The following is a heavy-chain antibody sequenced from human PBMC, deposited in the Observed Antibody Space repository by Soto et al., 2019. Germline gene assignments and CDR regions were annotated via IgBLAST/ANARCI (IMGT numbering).Heavy chain of an antibody. Sequence: QVRLQESGPGLLKPSETLSLTCTVSGGSINTFYWSWVRQPAGKGLEWIGRIFSSGSTSFNPSLGSRVAMSVDTSKNHFSLNLSSVTAADMAVYYCAREGSYSAYNFAHGIQLWSFDFWGQGALVTVSS. J-gene: IGHJ4*02. CDR1: GGSINTFY. CDR2: IFSSGST. CDR3: AREGSYSAYNFAHGIQLWSFDF. V-gene: IGHV4-4*07. D-gene: IGHD5-12*01.